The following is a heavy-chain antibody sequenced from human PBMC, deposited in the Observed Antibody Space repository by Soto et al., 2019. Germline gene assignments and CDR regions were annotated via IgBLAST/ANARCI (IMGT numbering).Heavy chain of an antibody. Sequence: ASVKVSCKASGYTFTSYGISWVRQAPGQGLEWMGWISAYNGNTNYAQKFQDRVSMTTDTSTSTAYMELRSLRSDDTAVYYGATSFYRSGFFDYWGQGTLVTVSS. CDR3: ATSFYRSGFFDY. D-gene: IGHD6-19*01. CDR2: ISAYNGNT. V-gene: IGHV1-18*01. CDR1: GYTFTSYG. J-gene: IGHJ4*02.